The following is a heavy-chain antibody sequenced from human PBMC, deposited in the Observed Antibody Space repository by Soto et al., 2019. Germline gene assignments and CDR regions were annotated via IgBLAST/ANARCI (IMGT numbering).Heavy chain of an antibody. J-gene: IGHJ4*02. CDR1: GGSFSGYY. CDR3: ARGWGRIFDY. CDR2: INHSGSI. Sequence: QVQLQQWGAGLLKPSETLSLTCAVYGGSFSGYYWNWIRQPPGKGLEWIGEINHSGSINNHPSLKSLVIFSVDTSKNQFSLKLSSVTAADPAVYYCARGWGRIFDYWGQGTLVTVSS. V-gene: IGHV4-34*01. D-gene: IGHD7-27*01.